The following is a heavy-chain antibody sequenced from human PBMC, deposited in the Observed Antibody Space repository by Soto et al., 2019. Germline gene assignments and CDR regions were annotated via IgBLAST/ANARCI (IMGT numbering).Heavy chain of an antibody. J-gene: IGHJ6*02. CDR2: INHSGST. Sequence: SETLSLTCAVYGGSFSGYYWSWIRQPPGKGLEWIGEINHSGSTNYNPSLKSRVTISVDTSKNQFSLKLSSVTAADTAVYYCARGYPARHYGSGSYYNEKGGYGMDVWGQGTTVTVSS. CDR3: ARGYPARHYGSGSYYNEKGGYGMDV. CDR1: GGSFSGYY. V-gene: IGHV4-34*01. D-gene: IGHD3-10*01.